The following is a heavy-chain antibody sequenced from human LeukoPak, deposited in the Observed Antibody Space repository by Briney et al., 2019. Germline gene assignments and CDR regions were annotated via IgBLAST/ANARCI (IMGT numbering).Heavy chain of an antibody. D-gene: IGHD3-22*01. CDR2: INPNSGGT. V-gene: IGHV1-2*02. J-gene: IGHJ4*02. CDR3: ARPHTPYYYDSSGYYWRSTPYFDY. CDR1: GYTFTSYY. Sequence: GASVKVSCKASGYTFTSYYMHWVRQAPGQGLEWMGWINPNSGGTNYAQKFQGRVTMTRDTSISTAYMELSRLRSDDTAVYYCARPHTPYYYDSSGYYWRSTPYFDYWGQGTLVTVSS.